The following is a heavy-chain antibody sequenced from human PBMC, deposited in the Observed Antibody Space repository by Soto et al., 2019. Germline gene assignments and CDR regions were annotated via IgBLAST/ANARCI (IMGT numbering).Heavy chain of an antibody. CDR2: ISWISGSI. CDR1: GFTFDDYA. D-gene: IGHD3-22*01. Sequence: EVQLVESGGGLVQSGRSLRLSCAASGFTFDDYAMHWVRQAPGKGLEWVSSISWISGSIAYADSVKGRFTISRDNAKNSLFLQMSSLRPEDTALYYCAKALDYDSSGYYYFDYWGQGTLVTVSS. CDR3: AKALDYDSSGYYYFDY. V-gene: IGHV3-9*01. J-gene: IGHJ4*02.